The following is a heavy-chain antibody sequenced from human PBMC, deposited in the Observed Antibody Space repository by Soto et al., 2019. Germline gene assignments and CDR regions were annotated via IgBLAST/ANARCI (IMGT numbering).Heavy chain of an antibody. Sequence: SETLSLTCTVSGPSISSSPFYWAWIRLSPGQGLEWMGSIFYTGSTFENPSLKSRASISVDRSKNQFSLNLRSVTAADTAVYYCARNYCSSTSRSPSPDAFDIWGPGTKVTVSS. CDR2: IFYTGST. CDR3: ARNYCSSTSRSPSPDAFDI. D-gene: IGHD2-2*01. J-gene: IGHJ3*02. V-gene: IGHV4-39*01. CDR1: GPSISSSPFY.